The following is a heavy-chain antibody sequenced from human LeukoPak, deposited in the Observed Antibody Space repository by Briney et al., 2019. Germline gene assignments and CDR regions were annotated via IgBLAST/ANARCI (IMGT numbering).Heavy chain of an antibody. J-gene: IGHJ6*02. Sequence: NPSETLSLTCTVSGGSISSYYWSWIRQPAGKGLEWIGRIYTSGSTNYNPSLKSRVTMSVDTSKNQFSRKLSSVTAADTAVYYCARDGIGYCSSTSHYYGMDVWGQGTTVTVSS. D-gene: IGHD2-2*01. CDR3: ARDGIGYCSSTSHYYGMDV. CDR2: IYTSGST. CDR1: GGSISSYY. V-gene: IGHV4-4*07.